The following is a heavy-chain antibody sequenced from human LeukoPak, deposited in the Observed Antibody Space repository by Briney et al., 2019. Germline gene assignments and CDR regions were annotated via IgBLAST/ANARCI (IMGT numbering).Heavy chain of an antibody. Sequence: ASVKVSCKASGYSFTGYYIHWVRQALGQGLEWLGTINSSGGGTTYAQKFQGRHTMTRDTSTRTVYMELTSLTSEDTGVYYCARDALAMSSYFDYWGQRTLVTVSS. CDR1: GYSFTGYY. CDR2: INSSGGGT. V-gene: IGHV1-46*01. J-gene: IGHJ4*02. D-gene: IGHD3-10*01. CDR3: ARDALAMSSYFDY.